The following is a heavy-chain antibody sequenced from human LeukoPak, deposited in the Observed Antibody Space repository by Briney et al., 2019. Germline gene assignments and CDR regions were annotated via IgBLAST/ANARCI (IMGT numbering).Heavy chain of an antibody. CDR1: GGTFSSYA. D-gene: IGHD6-19*01. J-gene: IGHJ6*03. V-gene: IGHV1-69*06. Sequence: SVKVSCKASGGTFSSYAISWVRQAPGQGLEWMGGIIPIFGTANYAQKFQGRVTITADKSTSTVYMELSSLRSEDTAVYYCARVRKSSGWYYYYYMDVWGKGTTVTVSS. CDR2: IIPIFGTA. CDR3: ARVRKSSGWYYYYYMDV.